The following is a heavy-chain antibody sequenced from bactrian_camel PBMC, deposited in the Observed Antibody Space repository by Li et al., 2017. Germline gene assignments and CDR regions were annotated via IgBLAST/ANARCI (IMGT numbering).Heavy chain of an antibody. CDR1: ETRYC. Sequence: VQLVESGGGLVQPGQSLRLTCTFSETRYCMGWFRQPPGKDREGVAVMDSLGRTKYADSVNGRFTITKGNRKTILYLEMHNLKPEDTGVYYCAGEQYGGCRASAAFGVWGQGTQVTVS. J-gene: IGHJ6*01. V-gene: IGHV3S53*01. CDR3: AGEQYGGCRASAAFGV. D-gene: IGHD6*01. CDR2: MDSLGRT.